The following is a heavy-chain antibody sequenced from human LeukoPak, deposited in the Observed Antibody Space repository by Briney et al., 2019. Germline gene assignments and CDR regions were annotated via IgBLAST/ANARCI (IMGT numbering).Heavy chain of an antibody. J-gene: IGHJ4*02. Sequence: PGGSLRLSCAASGFTFSSYAMSWVRQAPGKGLEWVSAISGSGGSTYYADSVKGRFTISRDNSKNTLYLQMNSLRAEDTAVYYCAKDLRVVPAVIPDYWGQGTLVTVSS. CDR1: GFTFSSYA. CDR3: AKDLRVVPAVIPDY. D-gene: IGHD2-2*01. V-gene: IGHV3-23*01. CDR2: ISGSGGST.